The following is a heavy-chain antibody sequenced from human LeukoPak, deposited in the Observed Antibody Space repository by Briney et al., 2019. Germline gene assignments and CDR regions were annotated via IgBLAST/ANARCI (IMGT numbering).Heavy chain of an antibody. J-gene: IGHJ4*02. Sequence: PGRSLRLSCAASGFTFSSYGMHWVRQAPGKGLEWVALISFDGSNQYYADSVKGRFTISRDNSKNTLYLQMNSLRAEDTAVYCCARWGESYCFDYWGQGTLVTVSS. CDR3: ARWGESYCFDY. CDR2: ISFDGSNQ. CDR1: GFTFSSYG. D-gene: IGHD3-10*01. V-gene: IGHV3-30*03.